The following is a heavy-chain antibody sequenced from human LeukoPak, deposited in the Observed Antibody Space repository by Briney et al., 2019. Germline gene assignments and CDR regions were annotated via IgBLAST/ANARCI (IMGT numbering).Heavy chain of an antibody. Sequence: GGSLRLSCAASGFTLSSYSMNWVRQAPGKGLEWVSYISSSSSTIYYADSVKGRFTISRDNAKNSLYLQMNSLRDEDTAVYYCARDSHYYDSSGYYLTWGQGTLVTVSS. CDR1: GFTLSSYS. CDR3: ARDSHYYDSSGYYLT. CDR2: ISSSSSTI. J-gene: IGHJ5*02. V-gene: IGHV3-48*02. D-gene: IGHD3-22*01.